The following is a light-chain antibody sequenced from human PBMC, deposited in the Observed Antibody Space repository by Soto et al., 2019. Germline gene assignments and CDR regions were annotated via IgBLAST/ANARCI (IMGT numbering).Light chain of an antibody. CDR3: HQGQYWRPNH. Sequence: EIVMTQSPATLSVSPGETATLSCRASQSINTNLAWSQQKPGQAPRRLIYGAATRATGIPARFSGSGAGTEFTHTDNRLKSEDFAGYYCHQGQYWRPNHFGQRKRLEIK. V-gene: IGKV3-15*01. CDR2: GAA. J-gene: IGKJ5*01. CDR1: QSINTN.